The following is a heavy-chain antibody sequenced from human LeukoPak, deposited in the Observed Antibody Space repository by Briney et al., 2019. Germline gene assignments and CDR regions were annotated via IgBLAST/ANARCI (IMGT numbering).Heavy chain of an antibody. Sequence: SVKISCKAPGGTFSSYAISWVRQAPGQGLEWMGRIIPILGIANYAQKFQGRVTITADKSTSTAYMELSSLGSEDTAVYYCARDGYYYEWGQGTLVTVSS. CDR1: GGTFSSYA. V-gene: IGHV1-69*04. J-gene: IGHJ4*02. CDR2: IIPILGIA. CDR3: ARDGYYYE. D-gene: IGHD3-22*01.